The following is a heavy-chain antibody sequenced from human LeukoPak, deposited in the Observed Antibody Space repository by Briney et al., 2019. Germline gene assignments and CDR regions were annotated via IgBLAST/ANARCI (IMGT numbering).Heavy chain of an antibody. V-gene: IGHV3-21*01. J-gene: IGHJ6*04. CDR3: ARAQNRDYCSSTSCYAFFYYGMDV. CDR2: ISSSSSYI. CDR1: GLTFSSYS. D-gene: IGHD2-2*01. Sequence: PGGSLRLSCAASGLTFSSYSMNWVRQAPGKGLEWVSSISSSSSYIYYADSVKGRFTISRDNAKNSLYLQMNSLRAEDTAVYYCARAQNRDYCSSTSCYAFFYYGMDVWGKGTTVTVSS.